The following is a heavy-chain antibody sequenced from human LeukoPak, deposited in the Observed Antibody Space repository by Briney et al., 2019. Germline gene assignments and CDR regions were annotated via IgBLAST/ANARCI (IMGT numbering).Heavy chain of an antibody. Sequence: SVKVSCKASGGTFSSYAISWVRQAHGQGLEWMGGIIPIFGTANYAQKLQGRVTITADKSTSTAYMELSSLRSEDTAVYYCARDSLPPAYCGGDCPMFDYWGQGTLVTVSS. D-gene: IGHD2-21*02. CDR3: ARDSLPPAYCGGDCPMFDY. CDR2: IIPIFGTA. V-gene: IGHV1-69*06. J-gene: IGHJ4*02. CDR1: GGTFSSYA.